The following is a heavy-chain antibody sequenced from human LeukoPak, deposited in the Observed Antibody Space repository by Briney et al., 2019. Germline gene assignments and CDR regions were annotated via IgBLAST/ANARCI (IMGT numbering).Heavy chain of an antibody. Sequence: SETLSLTCTVSGGSISSGDYYWSWIRQPPGKGLEWIGSIYHSGSTYYNPSLKSRVTISVDTSKNQFSLKLSSVTAADTAVYYCARTSVGYSSSWGKGTLVTVSS. J-gene: IGHJ4*02. D-gene: IGHD6-13*01. CDR2: IYHSGST. CDR1: GGSISSGDYY. V-gene: IGHV4-39*07. CDR3: ARTSVGYSSS.